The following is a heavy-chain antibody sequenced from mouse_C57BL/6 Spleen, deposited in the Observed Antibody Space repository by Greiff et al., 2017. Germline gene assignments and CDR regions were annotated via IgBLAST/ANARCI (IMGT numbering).Heavy chain of an antibody. CDR3: ARLGTTVVDY. Sequence: QVQLQQPGAELVMPGASVKLSCKASGYTFTSYWMHWVKQRPGQGLEWIGEIDPSDSYTNYNQKFKGKSTLTVDKSSSTAYMQLSSRTSEDSAVYYCARLGTTVVDYWGQGTTLTVSS. D-gene: IGHD1-1*01. CDR2: IDPSDSYT. CDR1: GYTFTSYW. V-gene: IGHV1-69*01. J-gene: IGHJ2*01.